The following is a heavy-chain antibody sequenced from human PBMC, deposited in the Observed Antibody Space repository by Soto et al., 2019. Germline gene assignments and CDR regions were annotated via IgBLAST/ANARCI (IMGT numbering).Heavy chain of an antibody. CDR2: ISSSSSYI. D-gene: IGHD5-12*01. CDR1: GFTFSSYS. Sequence: EVQLVESGGGLVKPGGSLRLSCAASGFTFSSYSMNWVRQAPGKGLEWVSSISSSSSYIYYADSVKGRFTISRDNAKNDLYLQLISLRAEDTAVYYCARDLGIVATIPEREDYYYGMDVWGRGTTVTVSS. CDR3: ARDLGIVATIPEREDYYYGMDV. J-gene: IGHJ6*02. V-gene: IGHV3-21*01.